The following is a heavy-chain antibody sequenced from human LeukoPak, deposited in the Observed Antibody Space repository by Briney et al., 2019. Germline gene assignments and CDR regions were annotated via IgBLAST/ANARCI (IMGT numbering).Heavy chain of an antibody. V-gene: IGHV4-38-2*02. CDR3: ARQGQYCSSTSCYLGY. CDR2: IHHSGST. CDR1: GYSISSGYY. D-gene: IGHD2-2*01. J-gene: IGHJ4*02. Sequence: SETLSLTCTVSGYSISSGYYWGWIRRPPGKGLEWIGSIHHSGSTYYNPSLKSRVTISVDTSKNQFSLKLSSVTAADTAVYYCARQGQYCSSTSCYLGYWGQGTLVTVSS.